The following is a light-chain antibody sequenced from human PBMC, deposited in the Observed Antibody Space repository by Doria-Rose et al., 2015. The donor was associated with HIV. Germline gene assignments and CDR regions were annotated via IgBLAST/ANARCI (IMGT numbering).Light chain of an antibody. CDR1: QSVSSN. V-gene: IGKV3-11*01. CDR2: DAS. Sequence: QSPATLSLSPGERATLSCRASQSVSSNLAWYQQKPGQAPRLLIYDASNRATGIPARFSGSGTGTDFTLTISSLEPEDFAVYFCQQRSNWPPIFTFGPGTKVDI. J-gene: IGKJ3*01. CDR3: QQRSNWPPIFT.